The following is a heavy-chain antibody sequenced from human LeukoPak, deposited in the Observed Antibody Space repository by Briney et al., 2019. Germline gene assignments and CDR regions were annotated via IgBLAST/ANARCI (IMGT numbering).Heavy chain of an antibody. D-gene: IGHD3-3*01. CDR1: GYTFTSYD. Sequence: ASVKVSCKASGYTFTSYDINWVRQATGQGLEWMGWMNPNSGNTGYAQKFQGRVTITRNTSISTAYMELSSLRSEDTAVYYCARGHDFRRGYYMDVWGKGTTVTVSS. J-gene: IGHJ6*03. CDR2: MNPNSGNT. CDR3: ARGHDFRRGYYMDV. V-gene: IGHV1-8*03.